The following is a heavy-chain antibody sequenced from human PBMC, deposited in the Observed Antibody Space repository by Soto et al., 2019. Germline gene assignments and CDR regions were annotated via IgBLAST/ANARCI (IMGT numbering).Heavy chain of an antibody. V-gene: IGHV4-34*01. CDR1: GGSFSGYI. D-gene: IGHD1-26*01. CDR3: ARGLISGSHYSGGWYYFDS. Sequence: SETLSLTCDVYGGSFSGYIWTWIRQTPGKGLQWIGQINHSGSANYNPSLKSRVTISVHTSKSQFSLELSSVTAADTAVYYCARGLISGSHYSGGWYYFDSWGQGTQVTVS. J-gene: IGHJ4*02. CDR2: INHSGSA.